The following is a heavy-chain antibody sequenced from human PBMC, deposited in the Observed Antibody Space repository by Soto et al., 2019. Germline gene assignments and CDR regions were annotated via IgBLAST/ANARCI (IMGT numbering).Heavy chain of an antibody. D-gene: IGHD2-2*01. J-gene: IGHJ5*02. V-gene: IGHV1-69*06. CDR2: IIPIFGTA. Sequence: GASVKVSFKASGGTFSSYAISWVRQAPGQGLEWMGGIIPIFGTANYAQKFQGRVTITADKSTSTAYMELSSLRSEDTAVYYCAGAIVVVPAARWFDPWGQGTLVTVSS. CDR3: AGAIVVVPAARWFDP. CDR1: GGTFSSYA.